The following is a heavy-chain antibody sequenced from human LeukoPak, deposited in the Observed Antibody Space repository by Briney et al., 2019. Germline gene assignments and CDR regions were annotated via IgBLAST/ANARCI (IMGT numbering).Heavy chain of an antibody. CDR2: IYHSGST. V-gene: IGHV4-4*02. D-gene: IGHD6-13*01. Sequence: NPSETLSLTCAVSGSSISSSNWWSWVRQSPGRGLEWIGEIYHSGSTNYNPSLKSRVTTSVDKSKNQFSLKLNSVIVADTAVYYCARESAAAGWRDAFDIWGQGTMVTVSS. CDR1: GSSISSSNW. CDR3: ARESAAAGWRDAFDI. J-gene: IGHJ3*02.